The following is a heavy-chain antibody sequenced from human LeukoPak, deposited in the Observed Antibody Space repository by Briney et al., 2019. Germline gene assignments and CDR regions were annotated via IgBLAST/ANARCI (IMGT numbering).Heavy chain of an antibody. CDR3: ARVGPYCSGDSCYDL. J-gene: IGHJ4*02. V-gene: IGHV1-69*05. Sequence: SVKVSCKASGGTFSSYAIRWVRQAPGQGLEWMGGIFPIFGTANYAQKFQGRVTITTDESTSTAYMELSSLRSEDTAVYYCARVGPYCSGDSCYDLWGQGTLVTVSS. CDR1: GGTFSSYA. CDR2: IFPIFGTA. D-gene: IGHD2-15*01.